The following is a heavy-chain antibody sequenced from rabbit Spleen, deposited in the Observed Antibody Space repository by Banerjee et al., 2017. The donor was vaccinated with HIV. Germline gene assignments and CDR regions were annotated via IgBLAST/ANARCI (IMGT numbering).Heavy chain of an antibody. CDR3: ARDAGSGAYIDGVFNL. Sequence: QSLEESGGDLVKPGASLTLTCTASGFTISGSYWICWVRQAPGKGLEWIACIYAGSGNTYYASWAKGRFTISKTSSTTVTLQMTSLTAADTATYFCARDAGSGAYIDGVFNLWGPGTLVTVS. CDR1: GFTISGSYW. CDR2: IYAGSGNT. D-gene: IGHD8-1*01. V-gene: IGHV1S40*01. J-gene: IGHJ4*01.